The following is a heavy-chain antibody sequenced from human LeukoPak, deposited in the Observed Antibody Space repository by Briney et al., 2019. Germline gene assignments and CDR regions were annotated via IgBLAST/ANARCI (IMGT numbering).Heavy chain of an antibody. Sequence: GGSLRLSCAASGFTVSSNHMSWVRQAPGKGLEWVSVIYSGGSTDYADSVKGRFTISRDNLKNTLYLQMNSLRAEDTAVYYCARGPAGYSWGQGTLVTFSS. J-gene: IGHJ4*02. D-gene: IGHD1-1*01. CDR1: GFTVSSNH. CDR2: IYSGGST. CDR3: ARGPAGYS. V-gene: IGHV3-53*01.